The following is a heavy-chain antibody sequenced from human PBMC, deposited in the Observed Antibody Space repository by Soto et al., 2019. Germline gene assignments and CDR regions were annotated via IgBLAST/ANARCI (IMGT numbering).Heavy chain of an antibody. CDR1: GFTFGTYS. D-gene: IGHD2-15*01. V-gene: IGHV3-23*01. Sequence: GGSLRLSCAASGFTFGTYSMNWVSQAPGKGLERVSGIYGNGGGTFYADSVKGRFTISRDNSRNTLYLQMNSLRAEDTAVYYCARDLADIYCSGGFCYSDYYYYGMDVWGQGTTVTVSS. J-gene: IGHJ6*02. CDR3: ARDLADIYCSGGFCYSDYYYYGMDV. CDR2: IYGNGGGT.